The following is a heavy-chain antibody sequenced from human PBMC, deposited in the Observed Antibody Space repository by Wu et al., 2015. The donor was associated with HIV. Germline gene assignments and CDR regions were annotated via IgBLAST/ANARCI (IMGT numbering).Heavy chain of an antibody. D-gene: IGHD3-10*02. CDR1: GGNFLSYS. V-gene: IGHV1-69*05. CDR2: IVPLFGSP. CDR3: ANDPRPADITTVVXYSGGRNGLGVLVLPSYAVPTQTDPAYG. Sequence: QVHLEQSGTEVKRPGSSVRVSCQASGGNFLSYSFTWVRQAPGQGLEWMGGIVPLFGSPTYAQEFQGRVTITTDESTRTVYMELTSLRSEDTAIYYCANDPRPADITTVVXYSGGRNGLGVLVLPSYAVPTQTDPAYG. J-gene: IGHJ6*01.